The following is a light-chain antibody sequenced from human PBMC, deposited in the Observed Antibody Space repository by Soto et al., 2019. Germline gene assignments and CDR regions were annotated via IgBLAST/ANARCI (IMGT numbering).Light chain of an antibody. Sequence: AIRMTQSPSPLSASTGDRVTITCRASQGISSYLAWYQQKPGKAPKLLIYAASTLQSGVPSRFSGSGSGTDFTLTISCLQSEDFATYYCQQYYSYPPLTFGGGTNVDIK. CDR3: QQYYSYPPLT. J-gene: IGKJ4*01. CDR2: AAS. CDR1: QGISSY. V-gene: IGKV1-8*01.